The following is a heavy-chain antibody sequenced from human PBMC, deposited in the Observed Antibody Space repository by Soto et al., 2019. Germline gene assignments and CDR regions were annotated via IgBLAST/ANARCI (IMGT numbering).Heavy chain of an antibody. V-gene: IGHV3-48*02. CDR1: GFTFSSYS. Sequence: EVQLVESGGGLVQPGGSLRLSCAASGFTFSSYSMNWVRQAPGKGLEWVSYISSSSSTIYYADSVKGRFTISRDNAKNSLDLQMNSLRDEDTAVYYCAREGGNYYDSSGYYPLDYWGQGTLVTVSS. CDR3: AREGGNYYDSSGYYPLDY. J-gene: IGHJ4*02. CDR2: ISSSSSTI. D-gene: IGHD3-22*01.